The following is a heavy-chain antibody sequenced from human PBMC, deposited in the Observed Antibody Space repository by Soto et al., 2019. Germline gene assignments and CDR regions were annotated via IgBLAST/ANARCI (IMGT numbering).Heavy chain of an antibody. V-gene: IGHV1-69*13. CDR2: IIPIFGTA. CDR3: ARDSGGDGSSGYYRTLDAFDI. CDR1: GYTFTSYY. J-gene: IGHJ3*02. Sequence: SVKVSCKASGYTFTSYYMHWVRQAPGQGLEWMGGIIPIFGTANYAQKFQGRVTITADESTSTAYMELSSLRSEDTAVYYCARDSGGDGSSGYYRTLDAFDIWGQGTMVTVSS. D-gene: IGHD3-22*01.